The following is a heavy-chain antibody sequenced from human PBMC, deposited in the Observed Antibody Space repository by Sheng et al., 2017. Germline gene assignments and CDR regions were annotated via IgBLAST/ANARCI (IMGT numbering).Heavy chain of an antibody. D-gene: IGHD5-18*01. CDR2: IDPKSGGT. CDR1: GYTFIDYY. CDR3: ERDPGIQGRHWYFDL. V-gene: IGHV1-2*02. Sequence: QVQLVQSGTEVERPGASVKVSCKASGYTFIDYYMHWVRQAPGQGPEWMGWIDPKSGGTNYAQKFQGRVTMTRDTSTSTVYMELSRLRSDDTAVYHCERDPGIQGRHWYFDLWGR. J-gene: IGHJ2*01.